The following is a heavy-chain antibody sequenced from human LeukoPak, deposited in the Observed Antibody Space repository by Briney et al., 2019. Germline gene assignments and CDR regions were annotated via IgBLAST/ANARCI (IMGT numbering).Heavy chain of an antibody. CDR2: IQFDGSNK. Sequence: GGSLRLSCAASGFTFSSYSMNWVRQAPGKGLEWVALIQFDGSNKYYADSVKGRFTISRDNSKNTLYLQMNSLSAADTAVYYCAKGEQLYFDFWGQGTLVTVSS. J-gene: IGHJ4*02. V-gene: IGHV3-30*02. D-gene: IGHD5-18*01. CDR1: GFTFSSYS. CDR3: AKGEQLYFDF.